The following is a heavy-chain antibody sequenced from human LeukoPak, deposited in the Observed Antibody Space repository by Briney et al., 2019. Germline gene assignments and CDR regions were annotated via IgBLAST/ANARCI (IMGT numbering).Heavy chain of an antibody. CDR1: GGSISSYY. D-gene: IGHD3-22*01. CDR2: IYYSGST. Sequence: SEALSLTCTVSGGSISSYYWSWIRQPPGKGLEGIGYIYYSGSTNYNPSLKSRVTISVDTSKTQFSLKLSSVTAADTAVYYCARNYRYYDSSGYYPIFDYWGQGTLVTVSS. J-gene: IGHJ4*02. V-gene: IGHV4-59*08. CDR3: ARNYRYYDSSGYYPIFDY.